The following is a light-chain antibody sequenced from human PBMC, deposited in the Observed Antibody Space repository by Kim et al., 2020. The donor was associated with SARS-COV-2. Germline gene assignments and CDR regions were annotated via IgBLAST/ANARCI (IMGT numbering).Light chain of an antibody. V-gene: IGLV3-19*01. CDR2: GKN. J-gene: IGLJ2*01. CDR3: NSRDSSGNHLV. CDR1: SLRSYY. Sequence: SSELTQDPAVSVALGQTVRITCQGDSLRSYYASWYQQKPGQAPVLVIYGKNNRPSGIPDRFSGSSSGNTASLTTTGAQAGDEADYYCNSRDSSGNHLVFGGGTQLTVL.